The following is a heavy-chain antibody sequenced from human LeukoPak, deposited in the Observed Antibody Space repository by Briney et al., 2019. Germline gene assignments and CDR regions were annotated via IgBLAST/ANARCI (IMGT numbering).Heavy chain of an antibody. V-gene: IGHV3-9*03. D-gene: IGHD5-18*01. Sequence: PGGSLRLSCAASGFTFDDYAMHWVRQAPGKGLEWVSGISWNGGSIGYADSLKGRFTISRDNAKNSLYLQMNSLRAGAMALYYCAKGQLWLRDYFDYWGQGTLVTVSS. J-gene: IGHJ4*02. CDR2: ISWNGGSI. CDR1: GFTFDDYA. CDR3: AKGQLWLRDYFDY.